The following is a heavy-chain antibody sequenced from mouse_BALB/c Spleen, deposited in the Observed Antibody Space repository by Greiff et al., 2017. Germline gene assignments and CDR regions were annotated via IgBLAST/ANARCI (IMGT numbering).Heavy chain of an antibody. J-gene: IGHJ3*01. D-gene: IGHD1-1*01. CDR1: GYSITSDYA. Sequence: EVKLMESGPGLVKPSQSLSLTCTVTGYSITSDYAWNWIRQFPGNKLEWMGYISYSGSTSYNPSLKSRISITRDTSKNQFFLQLNSVTTEDTATYYCANYYGSSYGAWFAYWGQGTLVTVSA. V-gene: IGHV3-2*02. CDR2: ISYSGST. CDR3: ANYYGSSYGAWFAY.